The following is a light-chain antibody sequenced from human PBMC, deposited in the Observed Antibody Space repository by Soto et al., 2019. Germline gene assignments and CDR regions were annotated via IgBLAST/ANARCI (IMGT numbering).Light chain of an antibody. CDR2: EVS. Sequence: QSALTQPASVSGSPGQSITISCTGTSSDVGSYNLVSWYQQHPTKAPKLMIYEVSERPSGVSNRFSGSKSDNTASLTISGLHAEDEADDYCCSYAGSSTLAVFGGGTQLTVL. J-gene: IGLJ7*01. CDR1: SSDVGSYNL. CDR3: CSYAGSSTLAV. V-gene: IGLV2-23*02.